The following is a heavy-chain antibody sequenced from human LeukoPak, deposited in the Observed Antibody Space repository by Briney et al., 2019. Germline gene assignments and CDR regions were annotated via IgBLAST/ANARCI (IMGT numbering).Heavy chain of an antibody. D-gene: IGHD2-2*02. CDR2: IGGSGGST. V-gene: IGHV3-23*01. CDR1: GFTFSSYA. J-gene: IGHJ4*02. CDR3: AKPSTIIKKDIVVVPAAIQGTTVTTLSYPWDY. Sequence: GGSLRLSCAASGFTFSSYAMSWVRQAPGKGLEWVSAIGGSGGSTYYADSVKGRFTISRDNSRNTLYLQMNSLRAEDTAVYYCAKPSTIIKKDIVVVPAAIQGTTVTTLSYPWDYWGQGTLVTVSS.